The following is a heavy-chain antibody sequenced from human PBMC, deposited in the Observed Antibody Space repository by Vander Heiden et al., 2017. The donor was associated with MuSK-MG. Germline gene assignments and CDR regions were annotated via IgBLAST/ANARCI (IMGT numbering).Heavy chain of an antibody. Sequence: QVQLVQSGAEVKKPGSSVKVSCTASGAPFTRYAISWVRQAPGQGLEWMGGIIPIFGTANYAQKFQGRVTITADESTSTAYMELSSLRSEETAVYYCASLVEYSSGYLYYFDYWGQGTLVTVSS. J-gene: IGHJ4*02. CDR1: GAPFTRYA. CDR3: ASLVEYSSGYLYYFDY. V-gene: IGHV1-69*01. D-gene: IGHD3-22*01. CDR2: IIPIFGTA.